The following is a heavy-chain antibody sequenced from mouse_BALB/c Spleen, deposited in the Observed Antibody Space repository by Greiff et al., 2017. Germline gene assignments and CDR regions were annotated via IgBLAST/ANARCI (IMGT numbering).Heavy chain of an antibody. CDR2: ILPGSGST. V-gene: IGHV1-9*01. CDR1: GYTFSSYW. CDR3: ARWGTTARGTWFAY. J-gene: IGHJ3*01. D-gene: IGHD1-2*01. Sequence: VQLQQSGAELMKPGASVKISCKATGYTFSSYWIEWVKQRPGHGLEWIGEILPGSGSTNYNEKFKGKATFTAATSSNTAYMQLSSLTSEDSAVSYCARWGTTARGTWFAYWGQGTLVTVSA.